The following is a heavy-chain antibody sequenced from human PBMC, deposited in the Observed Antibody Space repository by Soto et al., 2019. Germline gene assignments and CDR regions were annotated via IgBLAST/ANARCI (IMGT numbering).Heavy chain of an antibody. V-gene: IGHV4-30-4*01. J-gene: IGHJ4*02. CDR3: ARAFDDSSGYYGGLGY. CDR1: GGSIGSGDYY. Sequence: QVQLQESGPGMVKPSQTLSLTCGVSGGSIGSGDYYWSWIRQPPGKGLEWIGYIYYTGSTYYSPSLKSRLTISVDPSKNQLSLKLKSVTAADTAVYYCARAFDDSSGYYGGLGYWGQGILVTVSS. D-gene: IGHD3-22*01. CDR2: IYYTGST.